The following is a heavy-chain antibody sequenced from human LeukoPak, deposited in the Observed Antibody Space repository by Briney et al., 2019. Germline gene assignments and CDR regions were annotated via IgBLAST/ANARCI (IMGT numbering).Heavy chain of an antibody. CDR3: ARDLSPYGDYALYYYYYGMDV. V-gene: IGHV3-21*05. CDR2: ISSSSYT. D-gene: IGHD4-17*01. J-gene: IGHJ6*02. CDR1: GFTFSSYS. Sequence: GGSLRLSCAASGFTFSSYSMNWIRQAPGKGLEWVSYISSSSYTNYADSVKGRFTISRDNAKNSLYLQMNSLRAEDTAVYYCARDLSPYGDYALYYYYYGMDVWGQGTTVTVSS.